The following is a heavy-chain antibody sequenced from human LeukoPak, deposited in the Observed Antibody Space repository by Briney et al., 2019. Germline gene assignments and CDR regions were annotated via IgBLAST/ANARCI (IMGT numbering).Heavy chain of an antibody. CDR1: GDSVSSNSAA. CDR2: TYYRSKWYN. J-gene: IGHJ3*02. CDR3: AREVMEDDILTGYYPPDAFDI. Sequence: SQTLSLTCAISGDSVSSNSAAWNWIRQSPSRGLEWLGRTYYRSKWYNDYAVSVKSRITINPDTSKNQFSLQLNSVTPEDTAVYYCAREVMEDDILTGYYPPDAFDIWGQGTMVTVSS. V-gene: IGHV6-1*01. D-gene: IGHD3-9*01.